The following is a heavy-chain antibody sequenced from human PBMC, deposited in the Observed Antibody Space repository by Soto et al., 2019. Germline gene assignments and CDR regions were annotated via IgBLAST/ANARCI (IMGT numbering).Heavy chain of an antibody. CDR1: GGTFSSYT. D-gene: IGHD3-16*01. CDR3: ARAPLITFGGVPSYYYMDV. CDR2: TIPILGIA. Sequence: SVKVSCKASGGTFSSYTISCARQAPGQGLEWMGRTIPILGIANYAQKFQGRVTITADKSTSTAYMELSSLRSEDTAVYYCARAPLITFGGVPSYYYMDVWGKGTTVTVSS. J-gene: IGHJ6*03. V-gene: IGHV1-69*02.